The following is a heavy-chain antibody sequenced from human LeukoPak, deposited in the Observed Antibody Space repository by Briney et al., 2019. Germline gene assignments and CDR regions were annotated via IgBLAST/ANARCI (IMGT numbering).Heavy chain of an antibody. CDR1: GFTFSSYS. J-gene: IGHJ4*02. V-gene: IGHV3-21*01. CDR3: ARDENWNVDY. D-gene: IGHD1-1*01. Sequence: PGRSLRLSCAASGFTFSSYSMNWVRQAPGKGLEWVSSISSSSSYIYYADSVKGRFTISRDDAKNSLYLQMNSLRAEDTAVYYCARDENWNVDYWGQGTLVTVSS. CDR2: ISSSSSYI.